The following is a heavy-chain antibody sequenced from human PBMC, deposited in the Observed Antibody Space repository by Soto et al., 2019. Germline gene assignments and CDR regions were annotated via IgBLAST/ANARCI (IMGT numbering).Heavy chain of an antibody. CDR1: GGSISSGGYS. V-gene: IGHV4-30-2*01. D-gene: IGHD3-3*01. Sequence: SETLSLTCAVSGGSISSGGYSWSWIRQPPGKGLEWIGYIYHSGSTYYNPSLKSRVTISVDRSKNQFPLKLSSVTAADTAVYYCARATYYDFWSGSLNWFDPWGQGTLVTVSS. J-gene: IGHJ5*02. CDR2: IYHSGST. CDR3: ARATYYDFWSGSLNWFDP.